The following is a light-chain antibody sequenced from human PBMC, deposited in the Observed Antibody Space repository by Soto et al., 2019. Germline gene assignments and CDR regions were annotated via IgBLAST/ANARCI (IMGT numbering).Light chain of an antibody. CDR2: GAS. J-gene: IGKJ4*01. CDR1: QSVSSGY. V-gene: IGKV3-20*01. Sequence: EIVLTQSPGTLSLSPGDRATLSCRASQSVSSGYLAWYQQKPGQAPRLLIYGASSRTTGIPDRFSGSGSGTDFILTISRLEPEDFAVYYWQQYRSSPLTFGGGTKVEIK. CDR3: QQYRSSPLT.